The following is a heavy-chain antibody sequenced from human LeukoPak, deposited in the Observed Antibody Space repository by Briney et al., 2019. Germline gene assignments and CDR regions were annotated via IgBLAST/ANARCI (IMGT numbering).Heavy chain of an antibody. J-gene: IGHJ4*02. CDR3: ARGRYCSSTSCSDHFDY. V-gene: IGHV3-7*01. CDR2: IKQDGSEK. CDR1: GFTFSSYW. D-gene: IGHD2-2*01. Sequence: GGSLRLSCAASGFTFSSYWMSWVRQAPGKGLEWVANIKQDGSEKYHVDSVKGRFTISRDNAKNSLYLQMNSLRAEDTAVYYCARGRYCSSTSCSDHFDYWGQGTLVTVSS.